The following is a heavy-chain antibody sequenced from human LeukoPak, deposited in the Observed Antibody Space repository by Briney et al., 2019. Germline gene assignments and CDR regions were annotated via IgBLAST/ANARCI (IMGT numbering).Heavy chain of an antibody. Sequence: GESLKISCKGSGYSFTNYWIAWVRQMPGKGLEWMGIIYPGDSDTRYSPSFQGQVTISADKSISTAYLQWGSLRASDTAMYYGARREVTTPYFDNWGQGTLVTVSS. CDR2: IYPGDSDT. V-gene: IGHV5-51*01. D-gene: IGHD4-17*01. J-gene: IGHJ4*02. CDR1: GYSFTNYW. CDR3: ARREVTTPYFDN.